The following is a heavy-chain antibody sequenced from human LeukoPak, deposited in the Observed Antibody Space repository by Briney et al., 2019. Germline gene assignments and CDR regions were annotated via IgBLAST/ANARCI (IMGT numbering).Heavy chain of an antibody. CDR1: GYSISSGYY. CDR2: IYHSGST. Sequence: PSETLSLTCTVSGYSISSGYYWGWIRQPPGKGLEWIGSIYHSGSTYYNPSLKSRVTISVDTSKNQFSLKLSSVTAADTAVYYCARDLLGYCSSTSCLSWFDPWGQGTLVTVSS. D-gene: IGHD2-2*01. V-gene: IGHV4-38-2*02. J-gene: IGHJ5*02. CDR3: ARDLLGYCSSTSCLSWFDP.